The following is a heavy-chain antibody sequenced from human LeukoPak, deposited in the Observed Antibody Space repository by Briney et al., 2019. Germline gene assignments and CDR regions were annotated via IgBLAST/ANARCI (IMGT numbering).Heavy chain of an antibody. V-gene: IGHV1-69*13. Sequence: GASVKVSCKASGGTFSSYAISWVRQAPGQGLEWMGGITPIFGTANYAQKFQGRVTITADESTSTAYMELSSLRSEDTAVYYCARDDSSGLLDYYYGMDVWGQGTTVTVSS. CDR1: GGTFSSYA. D-gene: IGHD3-22*01. CDR2: ITPIFGTA. CDR3: ARDDSSGLLDYYYGMDV. J-gene: IGHJ6*02.